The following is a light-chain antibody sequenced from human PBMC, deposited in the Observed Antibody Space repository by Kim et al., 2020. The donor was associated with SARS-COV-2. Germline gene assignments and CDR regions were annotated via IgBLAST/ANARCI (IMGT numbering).Light chain of an antibody. J-gene: IGLJ2*01. V-gene: IGLV1-47*01. Sequence: GQSITIFSSGSNPSIRGDYGYGNQQHPGTASRLRIYRNYGRRSGDPDRYSASKSGTSASLAISELRSEYEAEYYCSAWDGGLTGLVFGGGTQLTVL. CDR1: NPSIRGDY. CDR2: RNY. CDR3: SAWDGGLTGLV.